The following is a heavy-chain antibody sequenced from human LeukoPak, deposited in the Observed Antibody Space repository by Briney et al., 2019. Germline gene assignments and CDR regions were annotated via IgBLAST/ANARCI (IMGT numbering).Heavy chain of an antibody. D-gene: IGHD6-13*01. J-gene: IGHJ4*02. CDR3: VADGYSSSWFLY. V-gene: IGHV3-66*02. CDR1: GLTVSKTY. CDR2: LYPGGNT. Sequence: TEGSLRLSCAASGLTVSKTYMSWVRQAPGKGLEWVSVLYPGGNTYYADSVKGRFTISRDNSKNTLYLQMNSLRTEDTAVYYCVADGYSSSWFLYWGQGTLVTVSS.